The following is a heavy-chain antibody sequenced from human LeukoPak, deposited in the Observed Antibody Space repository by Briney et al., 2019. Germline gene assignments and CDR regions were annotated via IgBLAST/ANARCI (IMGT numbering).Heavy chain of an antibody. J-gene: IGHJ4*02. D-gene: IGHD4-11*01. CDR2: MNEDGSEK. Sequence: GGSLRLSCAASGFAFSNYWMSWVRQVPGKGLEWVANMNEDGSEKNYVDSVKGRFTISRDNAQDSLYLQMNSLRAEDTAVYYCARDRGYSNFDYWGQGTLLTVSS. V-gene: IGHV3-7*01. CDR3: ARDRGYSNFDY. CDR1: GFAFSNYW.